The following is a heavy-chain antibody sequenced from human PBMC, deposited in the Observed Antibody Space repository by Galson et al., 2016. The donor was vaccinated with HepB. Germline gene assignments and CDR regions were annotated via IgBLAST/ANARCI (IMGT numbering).Heavy chain of an antibody. CDR2: VYYRGDT. D-gene: IGHD3-3*01. J-gene: IGHJ3*02. Sequence: SETLSLTCTVSGGSLTHYYGSWIRQPRGKGLEWIAYVYYRGDTKYNPSLRSRVAVSFDTSKSQISLNLSPVTAAGTAVYYGARFGASSFDPPDIWGRGTMVTVSS. CDR3: ARFGASSFDPPDI. V-gene: IGHV4-59*08. CDR1: GGSLTHYY.